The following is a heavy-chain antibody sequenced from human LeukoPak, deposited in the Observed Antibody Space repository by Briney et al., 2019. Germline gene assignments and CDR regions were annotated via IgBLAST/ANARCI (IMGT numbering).Heavy chain of an antibody. CDR3: ARAEQGDY. D-gene: IGHD6-13*01. J-gene: IGHJ4*02. CDR2: ISSSSSYI. CDR1: GFTFSRYD. Sequence: GGSLRLSCAASGFTFSRYDMDWVRQAPGKGLEWVSSISSSSSYIYYADSVKGRFTISRDNAKNSLYLQMSSLRAEDTAVYYCARAEQGDYWGQGTLVTVSS. V-gene: IGHV3-21*01.